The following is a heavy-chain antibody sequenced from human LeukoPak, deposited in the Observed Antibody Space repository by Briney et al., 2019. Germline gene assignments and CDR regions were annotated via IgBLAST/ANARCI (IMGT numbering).Heavy chain of an antibody. V-gene: IGHV3-74*01. J-gene: IGHJ6*02. CDR3: ARGNYYGMDV. Sequence: GGSLRLSCAASGLTFSNFWMHWVRQAPGKGLVWVSRINSDGSSTSYADSVKGRFTISRDNAKNTLYLQMNSLRVEDRAVYYCARGNYYGMDVWGQGTTVTVSS. CDR1: GLTFSNFW. CDR2: INSDGSST.